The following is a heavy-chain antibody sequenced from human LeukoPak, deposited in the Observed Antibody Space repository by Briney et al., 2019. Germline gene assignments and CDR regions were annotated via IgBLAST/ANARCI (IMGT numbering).Heavy chain of an antibody. Sequence: PGGSRRLSCAASGFTFSTYAMNWVRQAPGKGLEWFSGIIGGGGSTYYADSVKGRFTISRDNSKNTLYLQMSSLRAEDTAVYYCAKVSGYTSGWYVDFDCWGQGSLVTVSS. V-gene: IGHV3-23*01. CDR1: GFTFSTYA. CDR2: IIGGGGST. D-gene: IGHD6-19*01. CDR3: AKVSGYTSGWYVDFDC. J-gene: IGHJ4*02.